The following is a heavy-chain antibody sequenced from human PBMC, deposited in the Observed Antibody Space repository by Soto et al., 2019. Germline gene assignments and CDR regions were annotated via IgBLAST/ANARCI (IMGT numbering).Heavy chain of an antibody. CDR3: ADSLLCSGY. CDR2: VSPDGRTA. J-gene: IGHJ4*02. CDR1: GFTFGNYW. Sequence: PGGSPRRSCAVAGFTFGNYWMHWVRQAPGKGLVWVSRVSPDGRTATYADSVKGRFTISRDNATSTLYLQMNSLRAEDTAVYYCADSLLCSGYWGRVTLVPTSP. V-gene: IGHV3-74*01. D-gene: IGHD3-16*01.